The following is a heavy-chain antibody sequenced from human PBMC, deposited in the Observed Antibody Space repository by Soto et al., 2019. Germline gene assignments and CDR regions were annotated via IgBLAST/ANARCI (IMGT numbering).Heavy chain of an antibody. J-gene: IGHJ6*02. CDR3: ARGRIHSRVYGYYGSGSYPKSRPYYYYGMDV. Sequence: SETLSLTFDVYGESFSGYYWSCIRQPLGTGMEWSGEINHSGSSNYNPSLQSRVTISVDTSKNQFSLKLSSVTAADTAVYYCARGRIHSRVYGYYGSGSYPKSRPYYYYGMDVWRQGTTVTVSS. V-gene: IGHV4-34*01. CDR2: INHSGSS. D-gene: IGHD3-10*01. CDR1: GESFSGYY.